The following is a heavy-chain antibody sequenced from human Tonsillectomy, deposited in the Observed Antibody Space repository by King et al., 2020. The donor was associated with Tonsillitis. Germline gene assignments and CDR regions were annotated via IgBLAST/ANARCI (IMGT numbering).Heavy chain of an antibody. CDR3: ARGTSSGWYWYFDL. CDR1: GFTFSSYW. D-gene: IGHD6-19*01. CDR2: IDFDGSDT. J-gene: IGHJ2*01. V-gene: IGHV3-74*02. Sequence: DVQLVQSGGNLVQPGGSLRLSCAASGFTFSSYWMHWVRHAPGKGLMWVSRIDFDGSDTSYADSVKGRFTISRDNAKNTLYLQMNSLRAEDTAVYYCARGTSSGWYWYFDLWGRGTLVTVSS.